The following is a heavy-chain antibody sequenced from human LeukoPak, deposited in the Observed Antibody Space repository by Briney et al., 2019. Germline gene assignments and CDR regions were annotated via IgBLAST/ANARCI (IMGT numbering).Heavy chain of an antibody. Sequence: GGSLRLSCAASGFTFSSYSMNWVRQAPGKGLEWVGRIKSKTDGGTTDYAAPVKGRFTISRDDSKNTLYLQMNSLKTEDTAVYYCTTIMTTVTTSLLVWGQGTLVTVSS. CDR1: GFTFSSYS. V-gene: IGHV3-15*07. CDR2: IKSKTDGGTT. J-gene: IGHJ4*02. CDR3: TTIMTTVTTSLLV. D-gene: IGHD4-17*01.